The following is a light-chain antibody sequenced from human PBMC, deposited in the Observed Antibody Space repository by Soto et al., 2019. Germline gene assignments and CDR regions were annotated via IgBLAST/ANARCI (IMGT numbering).Light chain of an antibody. CDR3: QSWGTVV. CDR2: LNSDGSH. CDR1: SGHSSYA. J-gene: IGLJ2*01. Sequence: QPVLTQSPSASASLGDSVKLTCTVSSGHSSYAIAWHQQQPEKGPRYLMKLNSDGSHSKGDGIPDRFSGSSSGAERYLAISGHQSEDEADYYCQSWGTVVFGGGTQLTVL. V-gene: IGLV4-69*01.